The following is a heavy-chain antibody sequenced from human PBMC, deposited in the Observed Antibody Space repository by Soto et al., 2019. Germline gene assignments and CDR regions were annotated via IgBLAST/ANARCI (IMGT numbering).Heavy chain of an antibody. V-gene: IGHV4-39*02. Sequence: PSETLSLTCTVSGGSISSSSYYWGWIRQPPGKGLEWIGSIYYSGSTYYNPSLKSRVTISVDTSKNHFSLKLSSVTAADTAVYYCARSWFGHQVHWFDSWGQGTLVTVSS. J-gene: IGHJ5*01. CDR2: IYYSGST. CDR1: GGSISSSSYY. CDR3: ARSWFGHQVHWFDS. D-gene: IGHD3-16*01.